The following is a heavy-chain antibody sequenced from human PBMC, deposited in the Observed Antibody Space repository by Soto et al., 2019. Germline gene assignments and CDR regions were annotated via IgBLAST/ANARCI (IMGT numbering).Heavy chain of an antibody. CDR2: IKTDGSGT. CDR3: ARGDGDRVDGNGYLGRH. V-gene: IGHV3-74*01. D-gene: IGHD3-16*01. Sequence: EVQLVDSGGGLVQPGESLTLSCAASGFTFSSYWMHWVRRAPGKLLVWVSRIKTDGSGTYYADSVQGRFTISRDNDTNSLYLQMNILRVEDTAVYFCARGDGDRVDGNGYLGRHWGQGTRVTVSS. J-gene: IGHJ4*02. CDR1: GFTFSSYW.